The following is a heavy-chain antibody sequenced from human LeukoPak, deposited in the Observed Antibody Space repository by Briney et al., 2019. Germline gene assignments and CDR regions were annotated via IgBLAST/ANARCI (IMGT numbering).Heavy chain of an antibody. CDR1: GFTFSSYW. Sequence: GGSPRLSCAASGFTFSSYWMSWVRQAPGKGLEWVANIKQDGSEKYYVDSVRGRFTISRDNAKNSLYLQMNSLRAEDTAVYYCARDYDSSGYFYYYYGMDVWGQGTTVTVSS. CDR2: IKQDGSEK. D-gene: IGHD3-22*01. J-gene: IGHJ6*02. CDR3: ARDYDSSGYFYYYYGMDV. V-gene: IGHV3-7*01.